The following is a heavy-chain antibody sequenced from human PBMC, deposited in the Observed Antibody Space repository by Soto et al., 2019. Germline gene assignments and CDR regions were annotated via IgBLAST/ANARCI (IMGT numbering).Heavy chain of an antibody. D-gene: IGHD3-10*01. CDR3: ASYEGGSYHYYYYYGMDV. J-gene: IGHJ6*02. Sequence: QVQLVQSGAEVKKPGSSVKVSCKASGGTFSSYTISWVRQAPGQGLEWMGRIIPILGIANYAQKFQGRVTITADXXTXTXXMELSSLRSEDTAVYYCASYEGGSYHYYYYYGMDVWGQGTTVTVSS. V-gene: IGHV1-69*02. CDR2: IIPILGIA. CDR1: GGTFSSYT.